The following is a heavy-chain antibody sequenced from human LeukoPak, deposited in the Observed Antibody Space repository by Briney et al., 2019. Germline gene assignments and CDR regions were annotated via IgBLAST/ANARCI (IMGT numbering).Heavy chain of an antibody. D-gene: IGHD1-26*01. CDR3: ATDAGATGRRTHQLPFDY. J-gene: IGHJ4*02. Sequence: ASVKVSCKVSGYTLTELSMHWVRRAPGKGLEWMGGFDPEDGETIYAQKFQGRVTMTEDTSTDIAYMELSSLRSEDTAVYYCATDAGATGRRTHQLPFDYWGQGTLVTVSS. CDR1: GYTLTELS. CDR2: FDPEDGET. V-gene: IGHV1-24*01.